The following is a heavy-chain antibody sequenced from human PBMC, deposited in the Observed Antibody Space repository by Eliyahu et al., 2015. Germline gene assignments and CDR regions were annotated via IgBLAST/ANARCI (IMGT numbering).Heavy chain of an antibody. D-gene: IGHD5-18*01. Sequence: EVQLVESGGGLVQPGGSLRLSCTASGLTFSSFEMNWVRQAPGKGLEWIAFISSGGDTIHYGDSVKGRFTISRDNAKESLYLQMNSLGAEDTALYYCVIPERGYTYGLQDYWGQGTLVTVSS. CDR1: GLTFSSFE. J-gene: IGHJ4*02. CDR3: VIPERGYTYGLQDY. V-gene: IGHV3-48*03. CDR2: ISSGGDTI.